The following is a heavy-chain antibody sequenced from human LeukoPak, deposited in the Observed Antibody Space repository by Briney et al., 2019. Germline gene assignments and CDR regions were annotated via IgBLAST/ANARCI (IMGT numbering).Heavy chain of an antibody. CDR3: ARGTPSGWYGAVY. CDR2: INPNSGDT. Sequence: ASVKVSCKASGYTFTGYYMHWVRQAPGQGLEWMGWINPNSGDTNYAQKFQGRVTMTRDTSISTAYMELSSLRSEDTAVYYCARGTPSGWYGAVYWGQGTLVTVSS. D-gene: IGHD6-19*01. V-gene: IGHV1-2*02. J-gene: IGHJ4*02. CDR1: GYTFTGYY.